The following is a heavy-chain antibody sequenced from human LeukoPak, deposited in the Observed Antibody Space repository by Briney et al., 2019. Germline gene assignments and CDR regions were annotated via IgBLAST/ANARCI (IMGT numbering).Heavy chain of an antibody. D-gene: IGHD3-10*01. Sequence: ASVKVSCKPSGYTLTRHYMLWVRQAPGQGLEWIGIINPSGGSTSYAQKFQGRVTMTRDTSTSTVYLELISLRSEDTAVYYCARGLEITIVRGVILYYFDYWGQRTLVTVSS. CDR1: GYTLTRHY. CDR3: ARGLEITIVRGVILYYFDY. V-gene: IGHV1-46*03. CDR2: INPSGGST. J-gene: IGHJ4*02.